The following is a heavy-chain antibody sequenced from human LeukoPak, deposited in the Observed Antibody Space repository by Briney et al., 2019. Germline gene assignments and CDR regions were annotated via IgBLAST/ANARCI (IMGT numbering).Heavy chain of an antibody. CDR3: ARHSSGWYYNWFDP. CDR2: IYSGGRT. CDR1: GFIVSSNY. J-gene: IGHJ5*02. D-gene: IGHD6-19*01. Sequence: GGSLRLSCAASGFIVSSNYMSWVRQAPGKGLEWVSVIYSGGRTYYAASVKGRFTISRDNSKNTLFLQMNSLSAEDRAVYYCARHSSGWYYNWFDPWGQGTLVTVSS. V-gene: IGHV3-66*04.